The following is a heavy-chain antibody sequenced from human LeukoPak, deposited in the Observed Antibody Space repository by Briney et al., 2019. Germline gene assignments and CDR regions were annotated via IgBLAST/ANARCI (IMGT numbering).Heavy chain of an antibody. Sequence: PGGSLRLSCAASGFTFGSYGMHWVRQAPGKGLEWVAVISYDGSNKYYADSVKGRFTISRDNSKNTLYLQMNSLRAEDTAVYYCAKGGDSGSYSPPPLFDYWGQGTLVTVSS. V-gene: IGHV3-33*05. J-gene: IGHJ4*02. CDR3: AKGGDSGSYSPPPLFDY. D-gene: IGHD1-26*01. CDR1: GFTFGSYG. CDR2: ISYDGSNK.